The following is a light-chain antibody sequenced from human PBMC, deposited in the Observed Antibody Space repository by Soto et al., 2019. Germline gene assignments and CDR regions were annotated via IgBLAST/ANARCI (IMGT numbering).Light chain of an antibody. CDR1: QSVGKH. Sequence: EIVVTQSPATLSVSPGERATLSCRASQSVGKHLAWYQHKPGLAPRLLIYGASTRATGVPARISGSGSGTDFTLTINSLQSEDFAVYYCQQYNNWPRLTFGGGTKVDIK. J-gene: IGKJ4*01. CDR3: QQYNNWPRLT. CDR2: GAS. V-gene: IGKV3-15*01.